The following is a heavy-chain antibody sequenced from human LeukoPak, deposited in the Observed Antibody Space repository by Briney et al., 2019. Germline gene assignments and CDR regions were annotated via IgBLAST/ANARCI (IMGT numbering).Heavy chain of an antibody. D-gene: IGHD3-22*01. CDR3: ARGSSGSGYYYRNWFDP. J-gene: IGHJ5*02. CDR2: MNPNSGNT. CDR1: GYTFTSYG. Sequence: ASVKVSCKASGYTFTSYGISWVRQAPGQGLEWMGWMNPNSGNTGYAQKFQGRVTMTRNTSISTAYMELSSLRSEDTAVYYCARGSSGSGYYYRNWFDPWGQGTLVTVSS. V-gene: IGHV1-8*02.